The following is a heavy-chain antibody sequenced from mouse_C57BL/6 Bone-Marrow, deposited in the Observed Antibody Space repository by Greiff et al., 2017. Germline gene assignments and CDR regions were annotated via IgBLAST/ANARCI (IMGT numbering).Heavy chain of an antibody. CDR3: ARRGRWLLRWYFDV. CDR2: IDPSDSYT. J-gene: IGHJ1*03. CDR1: GYTFTSYW. V-gene: IGHV1-69*01. D-gene: IGHD2-3*01. Sequence: QVQLQQPGAELVMPGASVKLSCKASGYTFTSYWMHWVKQRPGQGLEWIGEIDPSDSYTNYNQKFKGKSTLTVDKSSSTAYMQLSSLTSEDSAVYYCARRGRWLLRWYFDVWGTGTTVTVSS.